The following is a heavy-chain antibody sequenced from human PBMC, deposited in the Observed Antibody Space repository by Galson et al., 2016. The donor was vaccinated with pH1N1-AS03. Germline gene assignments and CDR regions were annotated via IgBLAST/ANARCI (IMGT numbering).Heavy chain of an antibody. V-gene: IGHV1-2*02. CDR2: INPSSGGT. J-gene: IGHJ3*02. Sequence: SVKVSCKASGYTFSDYYMHWVRQAPGQELEWMGWINPSSGGTKYTQKFQGRVTMTRDTSISTAYMELSRLRSDDTAVYFCSRESESYSNTMALDIWGQGARVTVPS. CDR3: SRESESYSNTMALDI. D-gene: IGHD3-10*01. CDR1: GYTFSDYY.